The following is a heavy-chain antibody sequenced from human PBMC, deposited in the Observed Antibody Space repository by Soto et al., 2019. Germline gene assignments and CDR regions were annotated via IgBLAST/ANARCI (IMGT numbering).Heavy chain of an antibody. J-gene: IGHJ6*02. CDR1: VGTVSSDD. D-gene: IGHD1-20*01. CDR3: ERSLTGTYYYYGMDV. CDR2: IIPIFGTA. V-gene: IGHV1-69*13. Sequence: ASGRVADRTSVGTVSSDDIDGGRLAPGQGLEWMGGIIPIFGTADYAQKFQGRVTITADESTSTAYMELSSLRSEDTAVYYCERSLTGTYYYYGMDVWGQGTTVTVSS.